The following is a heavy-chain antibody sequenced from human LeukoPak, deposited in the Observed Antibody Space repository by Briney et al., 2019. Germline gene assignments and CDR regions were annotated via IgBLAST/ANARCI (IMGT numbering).Heavy chain of an antibody. CDR1: GGSFSGYY. CDR2: INHSGST. D-gene: IGHD5-18*01. J-gene: IGHJ4*02. Sequence: SETLSLTCAVYGGSFSGYYWSWIRQPLRKGLEWIGEINHSGSTNYNPSLKSRVTISVDTSKNQFSLKLSSVTAADTAVYYCARKGAQGQLWLGPRLYYFDYWGQGTLVTVSS. CDR3: ARKGAQGQLWLGPRLYYFDY. V-gene: IGHV4-34*01.